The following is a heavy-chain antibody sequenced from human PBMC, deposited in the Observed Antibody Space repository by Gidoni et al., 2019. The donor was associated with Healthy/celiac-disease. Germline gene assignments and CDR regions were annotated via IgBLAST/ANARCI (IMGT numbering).Heavy chain of an antibody. D-gene: IGHD3-22*01. CDR2: ISSSSSYI. Sequence: EVQLVESGGGLVKPGGSLRLSCAASGFTFSSYSMNWVRQAPGKGLEWVSSISSSSSYIYYADSVKGRFTISRDNAKNSLYLQMNSLRAEDTAVYYCASDSSGYFDAFDIWGQGTMVTVSS. V-gene: IGHV3-21*01. J-gene: IGHJ3*02. CDR3: ASDSSGYFDAFDI. CDR1: GFTFSSYS.